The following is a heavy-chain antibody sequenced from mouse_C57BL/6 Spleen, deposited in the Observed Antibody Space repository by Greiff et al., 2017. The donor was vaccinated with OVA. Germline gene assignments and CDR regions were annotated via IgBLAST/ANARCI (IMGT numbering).Heavy chain of an antibody. CDR2: IWRGGST. V-gene: IGHV2-5*01. D-gene: IGHD1-1*01. CDR1: GFSLTSYG. J-gene: IGHJ4*01. CDR3: AKNEDGSFSYAMDY. Sequence: QLQQSGPGLVQPSQSLSITCTVSGFSLTSYGVHWVRQSPGKGLEWLGVIWRGGSTDYNAAFMSRLSITKDNSKSQVFFKMNSLQADDTAIYYCAKNEDGSFSYAMDYWGQGTSVTVSS.